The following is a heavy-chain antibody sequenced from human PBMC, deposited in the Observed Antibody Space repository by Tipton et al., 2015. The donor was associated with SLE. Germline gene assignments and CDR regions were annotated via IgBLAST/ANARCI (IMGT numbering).Heavy chain of an antibody. Sequence: TLSLTCAVYGGSFSDYYWSWIRQPPGKGLEWIGGIIHSGTTNYNPSLKSRVTISVDTSKNQFSLKLNSVTAADTAVHYCARRTRRNWFDPWGQGTLVTVSS. V-gene: IGHV4-34*12. CDR2: IIHSGTT. CDR1: GGSFSDYY. J-gene: IGHJ5*02. CDR3: ARRTRRNWFDP.